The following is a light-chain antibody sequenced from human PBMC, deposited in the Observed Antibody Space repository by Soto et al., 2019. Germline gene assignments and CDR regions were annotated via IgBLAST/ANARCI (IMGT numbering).Light chain of an antibody. Sequence: EIVLTQSQATLSVSPGERVTLSCSASQSVSSNLAWYQQKPGQAPRLLISGASTRATGIPARFSGSGSGTEFTLTISSLQSEDFAVYSWQQYNNWPPAWTFCQGTKVEIK. V-gene: IGKV3-15*01. CDR3: QQYNNWPPAWT. CDR1: QSVSSN. CDR2: GAS. J-gene: IGKJ1*01.